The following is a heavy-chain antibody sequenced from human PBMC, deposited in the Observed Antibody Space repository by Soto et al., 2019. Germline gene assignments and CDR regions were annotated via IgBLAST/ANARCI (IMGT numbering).Heavy chain of an antibody. D-gene: IGHD3-16*01. CDR3: ARDVKEYEGYFDY. CDR2: IYYSGST. CDR1: GGSISSYY. V-gene: IGHV4-59*01. Sequence: QVQLQESGPGLVKPSETLSLTCTVSGGSISSYYWSWIRQPPGKGLEWIGYIYYSGSTNYNPSLKSRVTISVDTSKNQFSLKLSSVTAADTAVYYCARDVKEYEGYFDYWGQGTLVTVSS. J-gene: IGHJ4*02.